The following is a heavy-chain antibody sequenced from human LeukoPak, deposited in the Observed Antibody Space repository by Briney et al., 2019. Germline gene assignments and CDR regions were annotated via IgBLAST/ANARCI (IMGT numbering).Heavy chain of an antibody. CDR3: ARDSGSYLFDC. CDR2: ISWNSDSR. D-gene: IGHD1-26*01. J-gene: IGHJ4*02. Sequence: PGRSLRLSCAASGFTFDDYAMHWVRQAPGKGLEWVSGISWNSDSRGYADSVKGRFTISRDNAKKSLYLQMNSLRAEDTAVYYCARDSGSYLFDCWGQGTLVTVSS. V-gene: IGHV3-9*01. CDR1: GFTFDDYA.